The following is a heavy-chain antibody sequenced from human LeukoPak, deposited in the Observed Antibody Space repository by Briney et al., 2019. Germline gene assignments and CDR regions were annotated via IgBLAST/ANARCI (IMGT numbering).Heavy chain of an antibody. CDR3: ARGGTYYYDSIGIDY. J-gene: IGHJ4*02. V-gene: IGHV1-2*06. CDR1: GYTFTGYY. CDR2: INPNSGGT. D-gene: IGHD3-22*01. Sequence: ASVKVSCKASGYTFTGYYMHWVRQAPGQGLEWMGRINPNSGGTNYAQKFQGRVTMTRDTSISIVYMELSRLRSDDTAVYYCARGGTYYYDSIGIDYWGQGTLVTVSS.